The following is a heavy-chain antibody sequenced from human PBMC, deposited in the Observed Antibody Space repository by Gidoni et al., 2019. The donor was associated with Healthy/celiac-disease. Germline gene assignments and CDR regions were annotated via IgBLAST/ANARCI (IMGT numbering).Heavy chain of an antibody. Sequence: QITLTESGPTLAKHTQPLTLTCTFSGFSVSTSGVGVGWIRQPPGKALEWLALIHWDDDKRYSPSLKSRLTITKDTSKNQVVLTMTNMDPVDTATYYCAHAGTDFWSGYYFDYWGQGTLVTVSS. CDR3: AHAGTDFWSGYYFDY. V-gene: IGHV2-5*02. D-gene: IGHD3-3*01. CDR2: IHWDDDK. J-gene: IGHJ4*02. CDR1: GFSVSTSGVG.